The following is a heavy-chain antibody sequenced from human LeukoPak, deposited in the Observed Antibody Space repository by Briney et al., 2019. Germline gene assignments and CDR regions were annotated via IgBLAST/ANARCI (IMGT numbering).Heavy chain of an antibody. CDR2: INWNGGST. J-gene: IGHJ4*02. Sequence: GGSLRLSCAASGFTFDDYGMSWVRQAPGKGLEWVSGINWNGGSTGYADSVKGRFTIARDNAKNSVYLEMNSLRADDTAVYYCARSARLMKGVVEVTALDDWGQGTLVTVSS. CDR1: GFTFDDYG. D-gene: IGHD3-3*01. V-gene: IGHV3-20*04. CDR3: ARSARLMKGVVEVTALDD.